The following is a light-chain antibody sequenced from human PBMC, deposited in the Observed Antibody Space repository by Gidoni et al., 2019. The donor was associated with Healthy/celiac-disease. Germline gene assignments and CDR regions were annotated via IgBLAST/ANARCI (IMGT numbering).Light chain of an antibody. CDR2: AAS. Sequence: IRMTQSPSSFSASTGDRVTITCRASQGISSYLAWYQQKPGKAPKLLIYAASTLQSGVPSRFSGSGSGTDFTLTISCLQSEDFATYYCQQYYSYPPGFGQGTKLEIK. CDR3: QQYYSYPPG. V-gene: IGKV1-8*01. J-gene: IGKJ2*03. CDR1: QGISSY.